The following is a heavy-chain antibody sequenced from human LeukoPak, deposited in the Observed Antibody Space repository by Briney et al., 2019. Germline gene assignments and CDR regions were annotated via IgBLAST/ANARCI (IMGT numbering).Heavy chain of an antibody. J-gene: IGHJ4*02. Sequence: TPSETLSLTCTVSGGSISSYYWSWIRQPPGKGLEWIGYIYYSGSTNYNPSLKSRVTISVDKSKNQFSLKLSSVTAADTAVYYCARVFSSSWSHPLPIDYWGQGTLVTVSS. CDR1: GGSISSYY. CDR3: ARVFSSSWSHPLPIDY. V-gene: IGHV4-59*12. D-gene: IGHD6-13*01. CDR2: IYYSGST.